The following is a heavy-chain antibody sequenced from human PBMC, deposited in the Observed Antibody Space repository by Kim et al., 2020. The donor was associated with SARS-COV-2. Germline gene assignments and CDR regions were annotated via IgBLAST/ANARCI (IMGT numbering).Heavy chain of an antibody. J-gene: IGHJ4*02. V-gene: IGHV3-11*05. CDR3: ARAPGYSSGWYSPHY. Sequence: ADSVKGRFTLSRDNAKNSLYLQRNSLRAEDTAVYYCARAPGYSSGWYSPHYWGQGTLVTVSS. D-gene: IGHD6-19*01.